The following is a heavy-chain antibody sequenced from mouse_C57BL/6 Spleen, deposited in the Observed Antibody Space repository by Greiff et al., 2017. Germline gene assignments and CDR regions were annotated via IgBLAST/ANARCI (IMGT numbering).Heavy chain of an antibody. CDR3: ARGGYGSRGWYFDV. V-gene: IGHV1-19*01. CDR1: GYTFTDYY. CDR2: INPYNGGT. Sequence: EVQLKESGPVLVKPGASVKMSCKASGYTFTDYYMNWVKQSHGKSLEWIGVINPYNGGTSYNQKFKGKATLTVDKSSSTAYMELNSLTSEDSAVYYCARGGYGSRGWYFDVWGTGTTVTVSS. D-gene: IGHD1-1*01. J-gene: IGHJ1*03.